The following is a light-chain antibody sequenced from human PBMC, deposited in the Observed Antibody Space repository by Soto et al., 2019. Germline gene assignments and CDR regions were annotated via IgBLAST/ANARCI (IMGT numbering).Light chain of an antibody. CDR2: EGS. J-gene: IGLJ1*01. V-gene: IGLV2-23*01. Sequence: QSALNQPASGSGSPGQSITISCTGTSSDVGSYNLVSWYQQHPGKAPKLMIYEGSKRPSGVSNRFSGSKSGNTASLTISGLQAEDEADYYCCSYAGSSTFYVFGTGTKVTVL. CDR1: SSDVGSYNL. CDR3: CSYAGSSTFYV.